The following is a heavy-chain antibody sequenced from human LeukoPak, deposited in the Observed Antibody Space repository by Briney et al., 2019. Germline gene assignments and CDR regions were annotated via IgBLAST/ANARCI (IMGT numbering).Heavy chain of an antibody. J-gene: IGHJ4*02. D-gene: IGHD4-17*01. CDR2: IYYSGST. CDR1: GGSISSSSYY. V-gene: IGHV4-39*01. CDR3: ARIPTVTFFDY. Sequence: NPSETLSLTCTVSGGSISSSSYYWGWIRQPPGKGLEWIGSIYYSGSTYYKTSLKSRVTISVDTSKNQFSLKLSSVTAADTAVYYCARIPTVTFFDYWGQGTLVTVSS.